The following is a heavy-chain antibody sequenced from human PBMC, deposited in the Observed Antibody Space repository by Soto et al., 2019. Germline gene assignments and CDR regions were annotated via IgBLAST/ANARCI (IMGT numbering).Heavy chain of an antibody. CDR1: EFTFGDYS. V-gene: IGHV3-49*03. CDR3: TTDSLFTGQLVRMDN. J-gene: IGHJ4*01. Sequence: PGGSLRLSCTASEFTFGDYSVSWFRQAPGKGQEWVGCIRSKTDGGTTDYAAPVKGRFAISRDDSRDMVYMEMYSLKTEDTAVYYCTTDSLFTGQLVRMDNWGHGTLVTVSS. D-gene: IGHD3-9*01. CDR2: IRSKTDGGTT.